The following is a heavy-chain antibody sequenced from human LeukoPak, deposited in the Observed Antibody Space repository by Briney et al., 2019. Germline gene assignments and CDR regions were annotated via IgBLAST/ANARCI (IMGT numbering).Heavy chain of an antibody. Sequence: SETLSLTCTVSGGPISSSDYYWGWIRQPPGKGLEWIGSIWHTGSTYYNPSLKSRVTISLDTSKNQFSLRLTSVTDADTAVYYCARHSSGWYYFDYWGQGTLVTVSS. V-gene: IGHV4-39*01. CDR1: GGPISSSDYY. CDR3: ARHSSGWYYFDY. CDR2: IWHTGST. J-gene: IGHJ4*02. D-gene: IGHD6-19*01.